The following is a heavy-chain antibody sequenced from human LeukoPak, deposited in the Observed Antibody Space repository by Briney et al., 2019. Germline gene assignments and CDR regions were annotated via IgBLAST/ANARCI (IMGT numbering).Heavy chain of an antibody. CDR3: ASAVRGEYDP. CDR2: ISSSSSYI. D-gene: IGHD3-10*02. J-gene: IGHJ5*02. Sequence: GGSLRLSCAASGFTFSSYSMNWVRQAPGKGLGWVSSISSSSSYIYYADSVKGRFTISRDNAKNSLYLQMNSLRAEDTAVYYCASAVRGEYDPWGQGTLVTVSS. CDR1: GFTFSSYS. V-gene: IGHV3-21*01.